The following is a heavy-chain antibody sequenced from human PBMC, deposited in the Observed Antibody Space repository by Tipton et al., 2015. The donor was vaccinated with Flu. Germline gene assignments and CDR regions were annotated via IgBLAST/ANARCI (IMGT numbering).Heavy chain of an antibody. D-gene: IGHD1-26*01. V-gene: IGHV4-34*01. Sequence: TLSLTCAVYGGSFSGYYWSWIRQPPGKGLEWIGEINHSGSTNYNPSLKSRVTISVDTSKNQFSLKLSSVTAADTAVYYCARVGARRYYDYMDVWGKGTTVTVSS. J-gene: IGHJ6*03. CDR3: ARVGARRYYDYMDV. CDR2: INHSGST. CDR1: GGSFSGYY.